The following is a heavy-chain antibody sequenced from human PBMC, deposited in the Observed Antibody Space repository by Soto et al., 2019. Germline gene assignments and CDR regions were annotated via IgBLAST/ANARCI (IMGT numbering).Heavy chain of an antibody. CDR2: ISGSGGST. CDR1: GFSFSYFA. V-gene: IGHV3-23*01. Sequence: EVQLLESGGSLVHPGGSLRLSCAASGFSFSYFAMSWVRQVPGKGLEWVAAISGSGGSTYYADSVKGRFTISRDNSKNTLFLQMNSLRDEDTAVYYCAKDRGGSGWTTLDHWGQGTLVTVSS. J-gene: IGHJ4*02. D-gene: IGHD6-19*01. CDR3: AKDRGGSGWTTLDH.